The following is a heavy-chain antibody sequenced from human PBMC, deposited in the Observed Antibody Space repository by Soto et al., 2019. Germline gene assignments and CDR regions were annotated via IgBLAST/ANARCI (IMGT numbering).Heavy chain of an antibody. CDR3: VHRAGIDGNWNGGYFDY. CDR1: GFSLSARPVA. D-gene: IGHD1-1*01. J-gene: IGHJ4*02. Sequence: QITLRESGPTRVKHTQTLTLTCTFSGFSLSARPVAVGWIRQPPGKALERLALIYWDDDKRYSPSLMSRLTITKDNSKNQVVKTMTNMDPLDTAIYYCVHRAGIDGNWNGGYFDYWGQGALVTVSS. CDR2: IYWDDDK. V-gene: IGHV2-5*02.